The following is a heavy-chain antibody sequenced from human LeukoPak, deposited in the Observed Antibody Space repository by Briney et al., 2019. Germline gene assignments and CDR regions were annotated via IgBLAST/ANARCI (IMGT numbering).Heavy chain of an antibody. D-gene: IGHD2-2*01. V-gene: IGHV3-74*01. CDR3: ARGVGYCSSTSCYWWFDP. CDR2: INSDGSST. CDR1: GFTFSSYW. J-gene: IGHJ5*02. Sequence: GGSLRLSCAASGFTFSSYWMHWVRQAPGKGLVWVSRINSDGSSTSYADCVKGRFTISRDNAKNTLYLQMNSLRAEDTAVYYCARGVGYCSSTSCYWWFDPWGQGTLVTVSS.